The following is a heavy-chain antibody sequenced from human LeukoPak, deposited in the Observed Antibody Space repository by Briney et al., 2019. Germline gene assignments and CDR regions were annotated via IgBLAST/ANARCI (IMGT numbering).Heavy chain of an antibody. J-gene: IGHJ4*02. CDR3: AKDGSWSCTD. V-gene: IGHV3-30*02. CDR2: IAHHGNNK. D-gene: IGHD2-8*02. CDR1: GFTFSSSA. Sequence: GGSLRLSCGASGFTFSSSAMHWVRRGPGKGLEWVAYIAHHGNNKYYADSVKGRFTISRDNSKGSLYLQMNSLRADDTAVYYCAKDGSWSCTDWGQGTLVRVSS.